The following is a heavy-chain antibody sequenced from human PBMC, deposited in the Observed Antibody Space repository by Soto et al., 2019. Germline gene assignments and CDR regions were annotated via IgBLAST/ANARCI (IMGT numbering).Heavy chain of an antibody. CDR2: IIPVFGTT. V-gene: IGHV1-69*06. CDR3: ARSGSSWNLREFDS. J-gene: IGHJ4*02. CDR1: GGLFSSFA. Sequence: QEQLVQSGPEVKKPGSSVKVSCKDSGGLFSSFAISWVRQAPGQGLEWLGGIIPVFGTTNYAEKFQGRVTMTTDTSTSSAYLEVRSLRSDDTAVYYCARSGSSWNLREFDSWGQGTLVTVSS. D-gene: IGHD6-13*01.